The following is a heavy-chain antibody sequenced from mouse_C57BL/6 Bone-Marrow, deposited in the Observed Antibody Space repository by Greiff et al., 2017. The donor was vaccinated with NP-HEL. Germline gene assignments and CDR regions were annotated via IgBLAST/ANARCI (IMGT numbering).Heavy chain of an antibody. Sequence: QVQLEQSGAELARPGASVKMSCKGSGYTFTSFTMHWVKQRPGQGPEWIGYINPSSGYTKYTQKFRDKGTLTADKSSSTAYMQLSSRTSEDSAVYYCASGLLRVWFAYWGQGTLVTVSA. CDR3: ASGLLRVWFAY. CDR2: INPSSGYT. CDR1: GYTFTSFT. V-gene: IGHV1-4*01. D-gene: IGHD2-3*01. J-gene: IGHJ3*01.